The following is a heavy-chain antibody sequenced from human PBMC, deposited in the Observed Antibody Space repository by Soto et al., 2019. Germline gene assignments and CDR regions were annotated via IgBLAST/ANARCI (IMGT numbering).Heavy chain of an antibody. CDR1: GFTFSGYE. D-gene: IGHD3-22*01. Sequence: QSGGSLRLSCAASGFTFSGYEMNWVRQAPGKGLEWVSYISGSGSTIYYADSVKGRFTISRDNAKDSLYLQMNSLRAEDTAVYYCAREVVVFGVIIPTTMDVWGQGTKVTVSS. V-gene: IGHV3-48*03. CDR2: ISGSGSTI. CDR3: AREVVVFGVIIPTTMDV. J-gene: IGHJ6*02.